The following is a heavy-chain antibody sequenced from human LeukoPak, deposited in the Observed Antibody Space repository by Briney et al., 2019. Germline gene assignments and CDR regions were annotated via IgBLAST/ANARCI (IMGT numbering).Heavy chain of an antibody. CDR2: ISTTSSYI. D-gene: IGHD3-10*01. V-gene: IGHV3-21*01. J-gene: IGHJ5*02. CDR3: ARGSLLWFGELPFDP. Sequence: PGGSLTLSCAASGFTFSGYSMSWVRQAPGKGLEWVSSISTTSSYIYYADSVKGRFTISRDNAKNSLWLQMDSLRAEDTAVYYCARGSLLWFGELPFDPWGQGTLVTVSS. CDR1: GFTFSGYS.